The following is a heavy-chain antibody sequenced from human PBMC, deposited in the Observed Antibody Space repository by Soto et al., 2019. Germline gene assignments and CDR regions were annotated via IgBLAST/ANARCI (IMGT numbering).Heavy chain of an antibody. D-gene: IGHD4-17*01. CDR1: GYTFTSYA. V-gene: IGHV1-3*01. J-gene: IGHJ4*02. Sequence: QVQLVQSGPEVKKPGASVKFSCKASGYTFTSYAMHWLRQAPGQRLEWMGWINAGNGNTKYSQKFQGRLTITRDTTASPAYMGWSSLRSEDSAVYYCSRDYLDYGGYSPYFDCWGRGTLFTVSS. CDR2: INAGNGNT. CDR3: SRDYLDYGGYSPYFDC.